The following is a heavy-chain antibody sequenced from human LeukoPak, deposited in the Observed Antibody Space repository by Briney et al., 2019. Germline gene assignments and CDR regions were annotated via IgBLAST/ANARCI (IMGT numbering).Heavy chain of an antibody. CDR3: ARSVGDIDI. Sequence: TSQTLSLTCAISGDSASSNSAAWHWLTQSPSTRLEWLGGTYYRSKWYNDYARSLKSRIIINPDTSKNQFSLQLNSVTPEDTAVYYCARSVGDIDIWGQGTMVTVSS. CDR2: TYYRSKWYN. J-gene: IGHJ3*02. V-gene: IGHV6-1*01. CDR1: GDSASSNSAA. D-gene: IGHD1-26*01.